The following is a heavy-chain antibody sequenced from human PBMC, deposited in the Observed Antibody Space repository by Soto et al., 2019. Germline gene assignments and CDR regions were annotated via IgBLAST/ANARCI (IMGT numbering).Heavy chain of an antibody. J-gene: IGHJ4*02. D-gene: IGHD1-1*01. Sequence: QGHLVQSGAEVKKPGASVKVSCKGSGYAFTTYGITWVRQAPGQGLEWMGWISAHNGNTNYAQKLQGRVTVTRDTSTSTAYMELRSLRSDDTAVYYCARARYGDYWGQGALVTVSS. V-gene: IGHV1-18*01. CDR2: ISAHNGNT. CDR1: GYAFTTYG. CDR3: ARARYGDY.